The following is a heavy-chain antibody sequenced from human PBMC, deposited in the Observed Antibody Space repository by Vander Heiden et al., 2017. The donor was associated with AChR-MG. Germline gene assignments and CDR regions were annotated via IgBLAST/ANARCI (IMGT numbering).Heavy chain of an antibody. Sequence: EVQLVESGGGLVQPGGSLRLSCAASGFTFSSYWMSWVRQAPGKGLEWVANIKQDGSEKYYVDSVKGRFTISRDNAKNSLYLQMNSLRAEDTAVYYCARAPIVRPTFYYYGMDVWGQGTTVTVSS. J-gene: IGHJ6*02. CDR2: IKQDGSEK. CDR1: GFTFSSYW. D-gene: IGHD2-8*01. V-gene: IGHV3-7*01. CDR3: ARAPIVRPTFYYYGMDV.